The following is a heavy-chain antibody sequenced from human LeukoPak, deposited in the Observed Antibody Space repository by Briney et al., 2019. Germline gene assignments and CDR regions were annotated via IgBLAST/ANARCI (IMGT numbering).Heavy chain of an antibody. V-gene: IGHV4-34*01. CDR1: GGSFSGYY. Sequence: PSETLPLTCAVYGGSFSGYYWSWIRQPPGKGLEWIGEINHSGSTNYNPSLKSRVTISVDTSKNQFSLKLSSVTAADTAVYYCARGLPGVTMRVWGQGTLVTVSS. CDR2: INHSGST. D-gene: IGHD3-22*01. J-gene: IGHJ4*02. CDR3: ARGLPGVTMRV.